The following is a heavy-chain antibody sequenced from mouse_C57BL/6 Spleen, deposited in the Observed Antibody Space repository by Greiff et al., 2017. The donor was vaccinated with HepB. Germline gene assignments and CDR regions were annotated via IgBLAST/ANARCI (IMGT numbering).Heavy chain of an antibody. D-gene: IGHD1-1*01. CDR2: IHPNSGST. CDR1: GYTFTSYW. J-gene: IGHJ1*03. Sequence: QVQLQQSGAELVKPGASVKLSCKASGYTFTSYWMHWVKQRPGQGLEWIGMIHPNSGSTNYNEKFKSKASLTVDKSSSTAYMQLSSLTSEDSAVNYCARWDYGSSDWYFDVWGTGTTVTVSS. CDR3: ARWDYGSSDWYFDV. V-gene: IGHV1-64*01.